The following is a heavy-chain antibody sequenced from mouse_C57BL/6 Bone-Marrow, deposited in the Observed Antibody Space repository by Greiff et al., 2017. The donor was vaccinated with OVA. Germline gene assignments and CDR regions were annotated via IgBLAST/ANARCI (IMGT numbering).Heavy chain of an antibody. Sequence: VQLQQPGAELVKPGASVKMSCKASGYTFTSYWITWVKQRPGQGLEWIGDIYPGSGSTNYNEKFKSKATLTVDTSSSTAYMQLSSLTSEDSAVYYCASRGITTVPSVALDYWGQGTSVTVSS. V-gene: IGHV1-55*01. D-gene: IGHD1-1*01. CDR2: IYPGSGST. CDR3: ASRGITTVPSVALDY. J-gene: IGHJ4*01. CDR1: GYTFTSYW.